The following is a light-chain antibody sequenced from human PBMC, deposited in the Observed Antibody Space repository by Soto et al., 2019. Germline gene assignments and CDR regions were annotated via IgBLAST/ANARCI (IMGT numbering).Light chain of an antibody. V-gene: IGKV3-20*01. CDR3: QQYGSSALYT. CDR1: QSVSSSY. CDR2: GAS. J-gene: IGKJ2*01. Sequence: EIVLTQSPGTLSLSPGERATLSCRASQSVSSSYLAWYQQKPGQAPRLLIYGASGRATGIPDRFSGSGSGTDFTLTISRLEPEDFAGYYCQQYGSSALYTFGQGTKLEIK.